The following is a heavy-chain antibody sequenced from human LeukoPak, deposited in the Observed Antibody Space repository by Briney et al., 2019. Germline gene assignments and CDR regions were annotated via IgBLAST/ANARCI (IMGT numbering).Heavy chain of an antibody. J-gene: IGHJ4*02. CDR3: ARGAHSGSYYSPPDY. Sequence: SENLSLTCTVSGYSINSGHYWGWIRQPPGKGLEWIGSIYYSGNTYYNPSLKSRVTISLDTSRNEFSLNLSSVTAADTAVYFCARGAHSGSYYSPPDYWGQGTLVTVSS. CDR1: GYSINSGHY. CDR2: IYYSGNT. V-gene: IGHV4-38-2*02. D-gene: IGHD1-26*01.